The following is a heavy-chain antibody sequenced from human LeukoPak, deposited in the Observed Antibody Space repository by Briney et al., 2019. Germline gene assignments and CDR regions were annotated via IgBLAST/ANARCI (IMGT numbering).Heavy chain of an antibody. CDR3: AKDPRWVAVAGTPYFDY. J-gene: IGHJ4*02. CDR2: IRYGGSNK. Sequence: GGSLRLSCAASGFTFSSYGMHWVRQAPGKGLEWVAFIRYGGSNKYYADSVKGRFTISRDNSKNTLYLQMNSLRAEDTAVYYCAKDPRWVAVAGTPYFDYWGQGTLVTVSS. V-gene: IGHV3-30*02. CDR1: GFTFSSYG. D-gene: IGHD6-19*01.